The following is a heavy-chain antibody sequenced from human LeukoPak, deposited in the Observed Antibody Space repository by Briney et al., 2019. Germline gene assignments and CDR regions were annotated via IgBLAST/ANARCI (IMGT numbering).Heavy chain of an antibody. J-gene: IGHJ4*02. CDR3: ARVAGSIDY. Sequence: ASVKVSCKASGSGFTTYDINWVRQATGQGLEWMGWMNLKSGYTGYAQKFQGRVTITRDTSTSTVYMELSSLRSEDTAVYYCARVAGSIDYWGQGTLVTVSS. CDR1: GSGFTTYD. V-gene: IGHV1-8*03. D-gene: IGHD1-26*01. CDR2: MNLKSGYT.